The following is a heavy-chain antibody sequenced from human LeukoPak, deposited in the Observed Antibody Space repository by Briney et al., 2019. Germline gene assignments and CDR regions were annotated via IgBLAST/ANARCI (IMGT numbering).Heavy chain of an antibody. V-gene: IGHV3-21*01. CDR2: ISTSSSYI. Sequence: GGSLRLSCAASGFTFSTYSMNWVRQAPGKGLEWVSFISTSSSYIYYADSVKGRFTISRDNSKNSLYLQMNSLRAEDTAVYYCARDQDWNDRGGLDYWGQGTLVTVSS. CDR1: GFTFSTYS. J-gene: IGHJ4*02. D-gene: IGHD1-1*01. CDR3: ARDQDWNDRGGLDY.